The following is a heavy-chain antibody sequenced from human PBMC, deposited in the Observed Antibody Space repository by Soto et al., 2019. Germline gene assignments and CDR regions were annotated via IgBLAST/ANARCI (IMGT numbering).Heavy chain of an antibody. V-gene: IGHV1-3*01. CDR1: GYTFTSYA. CDR3: AGGQLAQSYYYCMYV. D-gene: IGHD6-13*01. Sequence: QVQLVQSGAEVKKPGASVKVSCKASGYTFTSYAMHWVSQAPGQRLEWMGWINDGNGNTKYSQTFQGRVNINRDTSASTAYMELRSLISEDTSVYYCAGGQLAQSYYYCMYVWGKGTTITASS. J-gene: IGHJ6*03. CDR2: INDGNGNT.